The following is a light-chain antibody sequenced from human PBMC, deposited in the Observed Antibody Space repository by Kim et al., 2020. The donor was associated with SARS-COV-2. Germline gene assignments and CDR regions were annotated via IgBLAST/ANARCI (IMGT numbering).Light chain of an antibody. CDR2: QDR. CDR3: QAWDSSTGGV. J-gene: IGLJ2*01. V-gene: IGLV3-1*01. CDR1: KLGDKY. Sequence: SYELTQPPSVSVSPGQTASITCYGDKLGDKYACWYQQKPGQSPVLVIYQDRKRPSGIPERFSGSNSGNTATLTISGTQAMDEADYYCQAWDSSTGGVFGGGTQLTVL.